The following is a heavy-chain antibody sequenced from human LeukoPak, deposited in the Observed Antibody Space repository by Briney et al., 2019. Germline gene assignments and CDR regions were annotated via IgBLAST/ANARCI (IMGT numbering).Heavy chain of an antibody. D-gene: IGHD1-14*01. Sequence: KPGGPLRLSCAASGFTFSSYSMNWVRQAPGKGREWVSSISSSSSYIYYADSVKGRFTISRDNAKNSLYLQMNSLRAEDTAVYYCATPGPEGQDAFDIWGRGTMVTVSS. CDR3: ATPGPEGQDAFDI. V-gene: IGHV3-21*01. J-gene: IGHJ3*02. CDR2: ISSSSSYI. CDR1: GFTFSSYS.